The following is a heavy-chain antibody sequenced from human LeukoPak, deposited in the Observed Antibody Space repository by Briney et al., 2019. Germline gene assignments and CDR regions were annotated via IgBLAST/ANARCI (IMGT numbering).Heavy chain of an antibody. CDR1: GFTFTSSA. J-gene: IGHJ6*02. V-gene: IGHV1-58*01. CDR3: ARDPAGATPPDYYYYGMDV. D-gene: IGHD1-26*01. CDR2: IVVGSGNT. Sequence: ASVKVSCKVSGFTFTSSAVQWVRQARGQRLEWIGWIVVGSGNTNYAQKFQERVTFTRDMSTSTAYMELSSLRSEDTAVYYCARDPAGATPPDYYYYGMDVWGQGTLVTVSS.